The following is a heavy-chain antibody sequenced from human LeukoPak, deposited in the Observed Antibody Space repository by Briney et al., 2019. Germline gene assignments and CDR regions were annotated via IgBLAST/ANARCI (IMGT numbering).Heavy chain of an antibody. CDR2: ISSSSSTI. J-gene: IGHJ4*02. V-gene: IGHV3-48*01. CDR1: GFTFSSYS. D-gene: IGHD6-6*01. CDR3: AKDYSSSFGSHFDY. Sequence: PGGSLRLSCAASGFTFSSYSMNWVRQAPGKGLEWVSYISSSSSTIYYADSVKGRFTISRDNAKNSLYLQMNSLRAEDTAVYYCAKDYSSSFGSHFDYWGQGTLVTVSS.